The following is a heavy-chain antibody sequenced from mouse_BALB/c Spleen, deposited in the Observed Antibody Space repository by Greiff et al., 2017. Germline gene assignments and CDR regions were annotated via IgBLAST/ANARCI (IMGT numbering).Heavy chain of an antibody. CDR1: GYTFNSYW. Sequence: VQLQQSGTVLARPGASVKMSCKASGYTFNSYWMHWVKQRPGQGLEWIGAIYPGNSDTSYNQKFKGKAKLTAVTSTSTAYMELSSLTNEDSAVYYCTRYYDYDGGNWFAYWGQGTLVTVSA. CDR3: TRYYDYDGGNWFAY. CDR2: IYPGNSDT. J-gene: IGHJ3*01. V-gene: IGHV1-5*01. D-gene: IGHD2-4*01.